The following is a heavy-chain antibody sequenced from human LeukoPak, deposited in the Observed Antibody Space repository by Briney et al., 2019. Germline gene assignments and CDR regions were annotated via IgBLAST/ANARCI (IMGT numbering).Heavy chain of an antibody. CDR2: INPNSGGT. Sequence: ASVKVSCKASGYTFTGYYMHWVRQAPGQGLEWMGWINPNSGGTNYAQKFQGRVTMTRDTSISTAYMELSRLRSDDTAVYYCATDAPDWTEGPEDEDTVTTFWGQGTLVTVSS. V-gene: IGHV1-2*02. J-gene: IGHJ4*02. CDR3: ATDAPDWTEGPEDEDTVTTF. D-gene: IGHD4-17*01. CDR1: GYTFTGYY.